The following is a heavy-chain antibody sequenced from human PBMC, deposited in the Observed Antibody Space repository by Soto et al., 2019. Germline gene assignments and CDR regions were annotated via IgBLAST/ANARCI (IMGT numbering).Heavy chain of an antibody. Sequence: ETLSLTCTVSGASISNRYWSWIRQSPGKGPEWIGYVYHSGATNYNPSLETRVTISLDSSKNQFSLKLNSVTAADTAVYYCATRPPGATWYGVFDYWSQGTLVTVSS. V-gene: IGHV4-59*11. J-gene: IGHJ4*02. CDR2: VYHSGAT. D-gene: IGHD6-13*01. CDR1: GASISNRY. CDR3: ATRPPGATWYGVFDY.